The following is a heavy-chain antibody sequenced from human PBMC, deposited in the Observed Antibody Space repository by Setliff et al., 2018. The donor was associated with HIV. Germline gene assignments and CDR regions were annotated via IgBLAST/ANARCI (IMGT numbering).Heavy chain of an antibody. CDR3: ARSSRTSPYWFDY. CDR1: GGSISGYY. V-gene: IGHV4-4*08. CDR2: IYTSGST. J-gene: IGHJ4*02. D-gene: IGHD6-6*01. Sequence: PSETLSLTCTVSGGSISGYYWSWIRQSPGKGLEWIGYIYTSGSTKYNPSLKSRVTISLDSSKNQFSLRLTSVTAADTARYFCARSSRTSPYWFDYWGQGIQGTAPQ.